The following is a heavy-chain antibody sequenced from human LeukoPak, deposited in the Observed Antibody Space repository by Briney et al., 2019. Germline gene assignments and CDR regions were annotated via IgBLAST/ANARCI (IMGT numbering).Heavy chain of an antibody. CDR1: GFTFSTYA. J-gene: IGHJ4*02. CDR2: ISYDGSNK. V-gene: IGHV3-30*04. CDR3: ARVSGNYQFDY. Sequence: GRSLRLSCAASGFTFSTYAMHWVRQAPGKGLECVAVISYDGSNKYYADSVKGRFTISRDNSKNTLYLQMNSLRPEDTAVYYCARVSGNYQFDYRGQGTLVTVSS. D-gene: IGHD1-26*01.